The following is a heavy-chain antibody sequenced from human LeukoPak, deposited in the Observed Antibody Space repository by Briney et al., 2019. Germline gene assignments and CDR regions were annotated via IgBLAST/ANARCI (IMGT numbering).Heavy chain of an antibody. CDR3: ARVSSSWSGNYMDV. D-gene: IGHD6-13*01. CDR2: IYTSGST. CDR1: GGSISSYY. J-gene: IGHJ6*03. V-gene: IGHV4-4*09. Sequence: SETLSLTCTVSGGSISSYYWSWIRQPPGKGLEWIGYIYTSGSTNYNPSLKSRVTISVDTSKNQFSLKLSSVTAADTAVYYRARVSSSWSGNYMDVWGKGTTVTVSS.